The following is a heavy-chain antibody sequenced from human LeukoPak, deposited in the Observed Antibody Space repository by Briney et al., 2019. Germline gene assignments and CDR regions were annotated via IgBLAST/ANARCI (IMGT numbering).Heavy chain of an antibody. CDR1: GFTFSTYW. Sequence: PGGSLRLSCAASGFTFSTYWMHWVRQAPGEGLVWVSGINSDGSRTEYADSVKGRFTISRDNAKNTLYLQMNSLRAEDTAVYYCARDVYSGSYYFDYWGQGTLVTVSS. CDR3: ARDVYSGSYYFDY. V-gene: IGHV3-74*01. CDR2: INSDGSRT. D-gene: IGHD1-26*01. J-gene: IGHJ4*02.